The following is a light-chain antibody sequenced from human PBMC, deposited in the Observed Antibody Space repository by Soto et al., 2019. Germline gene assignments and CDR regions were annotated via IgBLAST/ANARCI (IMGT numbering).Light chain of an antibody. CDR2: EVS. J-gene: IGLJ1*01. Sequence: QSVLTQPASVSGSPGQSITIPCTGTSSDVGDYNYVAWFQQYPGEVPKLMIYEVSNRPSGISYRFSGSKSGNTASLIISGLQAEDEADYYCISYRPTSTSYVFGTGTKVTVL. CDR3: ISYRPTSTSYV. CDR1: SSDVGDYNY. V-gene: IGLV2-14*01.